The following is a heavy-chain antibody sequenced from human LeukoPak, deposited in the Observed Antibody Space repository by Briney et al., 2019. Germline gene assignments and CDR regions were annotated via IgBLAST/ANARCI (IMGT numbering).Heavy chain of an antibody. CDR3: VRGLAPYFGLFDD. Sequence: PGGSLRLSCAAYGFTFSSNSMHWVRQVPGKGVEWDSQVSTSGTNTYYADSVKGRFIISRDNAKNTLYVQMNRLKPENTALYYYVRGLAPYFGLFDDWGEG. CDR2: VSTSGTNT. J-gene: IGHJ4*02. CDR1: GFTFSSNS. V-gene: IGHV3-74*01. D-gene: IGHD3-9*01.